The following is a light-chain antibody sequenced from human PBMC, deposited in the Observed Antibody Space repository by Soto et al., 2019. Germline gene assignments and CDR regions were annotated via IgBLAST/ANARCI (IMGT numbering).Light chain of an antibody. J-gene: IGLJ1*01. CDR1: SNDVGHFNY. CDR3: HSFTPTXTSL. V-gene: IGLV2-14*03. CDR2: DVS. Sequence: QSVLAQPASVSGSPGQSITISCTGTSNDVGHFNYVSWFQQHPGKAPKLLIFDVSNWPSGVSYRFSGSQSGTTASLTISGLHPEYEADYYCHSFTPTXTSLFASGPKVT.